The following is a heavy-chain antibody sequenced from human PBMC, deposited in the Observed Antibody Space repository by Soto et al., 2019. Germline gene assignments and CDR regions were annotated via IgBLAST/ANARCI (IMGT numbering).Heavy chain of an antibody. V-gene: IGHV3-49*03. CDR3: TRGYSSGWWPLVVY. Sequence: GGSLRLSCTASGFTFGDYAMSWFRQAPGKGLEWVGFIRSKAYGGTTEYAASVKGRFTISRDDSKSIAYLQMNSLKTEDTAVYYCTRGYSSGWWPLVVYWGQGTLVTVSS. J-gene: IGHJ4*02. D-gene: IGHD6-19*01. CDR1: GFTFGDYA. CDR2: IRSKAYGGTT.